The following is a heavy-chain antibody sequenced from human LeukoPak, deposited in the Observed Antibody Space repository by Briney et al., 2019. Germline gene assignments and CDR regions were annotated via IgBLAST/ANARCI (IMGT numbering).Heavy chain of an antibody. CDR1: GYTFTGYY. J-gene: IGHJ3*02. CDR3: ARGTTPIPGWANDAFDI. CDR2: INPNSGGT. V-gene: IGHV1-2*02. D-gene: IGHD1-1*01. Sequence: ASVMVSCKASGYTFTGYYMHWVRQAPGQGLEWMGWINPNSGGTSYAQKFQGRVTMTRDTSTSTVYMELSSLRSEDTAVYYCARGTTPIPGWANDAFDIWGQGTMVTVSS.